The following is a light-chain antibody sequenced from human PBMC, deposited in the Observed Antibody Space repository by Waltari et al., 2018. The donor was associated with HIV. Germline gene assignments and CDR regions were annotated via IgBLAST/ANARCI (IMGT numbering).Light chain of an antibody. CDR1: QGIRNA. J-gene: IGKJ1*01. CDR2: AAS. CDR3: LQDYDHPRT. V-gene: IGKV1-6*01. Sequence: AIQMTQSPSSLSASVGDRVTITCRAGQGIRNALGWYQQKPGKAPKLLIYAASSLQSGVPSRFSGSGSGTDFTLTISSLQPEDFATYYCLQDYDHPRTFGQGTKVEIK.